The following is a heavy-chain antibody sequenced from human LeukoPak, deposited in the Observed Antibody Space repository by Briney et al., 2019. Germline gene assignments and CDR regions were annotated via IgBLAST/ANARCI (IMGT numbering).Heavy chain of an antibody. CDR2: IIWNSFTI. CDR3: AKDIGRVDTASTYMDV. D-gene: IGHD5-18*01. Sequence: TGGSLRLSCAASGCTFDDYAMHWVRQAPGKGLEWVSGIIWNSFTIGYADSVKGRFTISRDNAKNSLYLQMNSLRVEDTALYYCAKDIGRVDTASTYMDVWGKGTTVTISS. CDR1: GCTFDDYA. V-gene: IGHV3-9*01. J-gene: IGHJ6*03.